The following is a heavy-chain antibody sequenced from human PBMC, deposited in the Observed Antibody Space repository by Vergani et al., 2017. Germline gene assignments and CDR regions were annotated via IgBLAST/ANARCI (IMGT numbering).Heavy chain of an antibody. D-gene: IGHD3-10*01. Sequence: EVQLLESGGGLVQPGGSLRLSCAASGFTFSTYAMTWVRQAPGKGLEWVSTISSDGGSTYYADSVKGRFTISRDNSKNTLSLQMNSLTAEDTAIYYCVKSLSASGEFWGQGSLVTVSS. CDR1: GFTFSTYA. CDR3: VKSLSASGEF. V-gene: IGHV3-23*01. J-gene: IGHJ4*02. CDR2: ISSDGGST.